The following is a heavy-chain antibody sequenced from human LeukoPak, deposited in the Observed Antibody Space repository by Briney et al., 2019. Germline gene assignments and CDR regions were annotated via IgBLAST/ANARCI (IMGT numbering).Heavy chain of an antibody. D-gene: IGHD3-10*01. J-gene: IGHJ6*02. V-gene: IGHV3-7*04. CDR2: INQDGSQK. CDR3: ARVTMVRGAPDYYYGMDV. CDR1: GLTFSSYW. Sequence: GGSLRLSCAASGLTFSSYWMSWVRQAPGTGLEWVANINQDGSQKYYVDSVKGRFTISRDNAKNSLYLQMNSLRAEDTAVYYCARVTMVRGAPDYYYGMDVWGQGTTVTVSS.